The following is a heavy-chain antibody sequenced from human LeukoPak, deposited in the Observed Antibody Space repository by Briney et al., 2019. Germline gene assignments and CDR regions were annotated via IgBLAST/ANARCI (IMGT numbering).Heavy chain of an antibody. Sequence: GGSLRLSCAASGFIVSSNYMSWVRQAPGKGLEWVSILYSGGNTYYADSVKGRFIISRDNSNNTQYLQMNSLRTEDTAVYYCARVGITLFGVVILWGQGTLATVSS. CDR3: ARVGITLFGVVIL. J-gene: IGHJ4*02. V-gene: IGHV3-53*01. D-gene: IGHD3-3*01. CDR2: LYSGGNT. CDR1: GFIVSSNY.